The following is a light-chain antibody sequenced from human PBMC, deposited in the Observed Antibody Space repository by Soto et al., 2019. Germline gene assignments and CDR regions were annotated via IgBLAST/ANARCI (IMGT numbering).Light chain of an antibody. Sequence: QSALTQPPSVSGAPGQRVTISCTGSSSNIGAGYVVHWYQQLPGTAPKLLIYGNSNRPSGVPDRFSGSKSGTSASLAITGLQAEDEADYAGQSYAGSLSGWVFGGGTKPPAL. V-gene: IGLV1-40*01. CDR2: GNS. J-gene: IGLJ3*02. CDR3: QSYAGSLSGWV. CDR1: SSNIGAGYV.